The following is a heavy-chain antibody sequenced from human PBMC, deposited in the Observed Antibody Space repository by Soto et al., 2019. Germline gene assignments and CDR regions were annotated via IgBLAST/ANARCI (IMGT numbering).Heavy chain of an antibody. J-gene: IGHJ4*02. Sequence: QVQLVQSGAEVRLPGASVKISCKASGYNFTRYGITWVRQAPGQGLEWMGWISGNNGYTNQAQHLQGRVTLTTDTSTSTAYMELDSLTSDAAAVYYCARVEYVSMMRGGWKYYFDYWGQGTPVTVSS. CDR3: ARVEYVSMMRGGWKYYFDY. V-gene: IGHV1-18*01. CDR1: GYNFTRYG. D-gene: IGHD3-10*02. CDR2: ISGNNGYT.